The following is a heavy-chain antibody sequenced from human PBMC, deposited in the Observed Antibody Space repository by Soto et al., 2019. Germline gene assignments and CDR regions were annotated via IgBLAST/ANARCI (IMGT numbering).Heavy chain of an antibody. CDR3: ARDWLWHPEYYYGMDV. CDR2: IIPIFGTA. D-gene: IGHD5-18*01. CDR1: GGTFSSYA. V-gene: IGHV1-69*06. Sequence: QVQLVQSGAEVKKPGSSVKVSCKASGGTFSSYAISWVRQAPGQGLEWMGGIIPIFGTANYAQKFQGRVTITADKSTSTVYMEMSSLRSEDTAVYYCARDWLWHPEYYYGMDVWGQGTTVTVSS. J-gene: IGHJ6*02.